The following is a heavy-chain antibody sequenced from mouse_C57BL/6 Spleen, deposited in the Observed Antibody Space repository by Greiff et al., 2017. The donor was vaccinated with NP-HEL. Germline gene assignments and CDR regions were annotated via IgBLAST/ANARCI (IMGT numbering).Heavy chain of an antibody. D-gene: IGHD3-2*02. Sequence: QVQLQQPGAELVRPGTSVKLSCKASGYTFTSYWMHWVKQRPGQGLEWIGVIDPSDSYTNYNQKFKGKATLTVDTSSSTAYMQLSSLTSEDSAVYYCARREQLRLRAMDYWGQGTSVTVSS. CDR1: GYTFTSYW. V-gene: IGHV1-59*01. J-gene: IGHJ4*01. CDR3: ARREQLRLRAMDY. CDR2: IDPSDSYT.